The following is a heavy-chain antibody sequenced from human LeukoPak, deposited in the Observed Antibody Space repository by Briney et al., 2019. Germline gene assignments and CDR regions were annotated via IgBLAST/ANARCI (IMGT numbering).Heavy chain of an antibody. D-gene: IGHD3-9*01. CDR2: INPNSGGT. Sequence: GASVTVSCKASGYTFTGYYMHWVRQAPGQGLEWMGWINPNSGGTNYAQKFQGRVTMTRDTSISTAYMELSRLRSDDTAVYYCARQGAEYDILTVYYPSYYFDYWGQGTLVTVSS. CDR3: ARQGAEYDILTVYYPSYYFDY. CDR1: GYTFTGYY. J-gene: IGHJ4*02. V-gene: IGHV1-2*02.